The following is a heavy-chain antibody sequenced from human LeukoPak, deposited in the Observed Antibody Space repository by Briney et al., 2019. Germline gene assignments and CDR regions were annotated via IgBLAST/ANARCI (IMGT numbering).Heavy chain of an antibody. D-gene: IGHD6-19*01. Sequence: GGSLRLSCVLSGFTLNRYCMSWVRQAPGKGLEWVSAISGRGGTTYYVDSVKGRFTISRDNSKDTLYLQIKSLRDEDTAVYYCGKDQLAGIVVADRDYWGQGTLVTVSS. CDR1: GFTLNRYC. V-gene: IGHV3-23*01. J-gene: IGHJ4*02. CDR3: GKDQLAGIVVADRDY. CDR2: ISGRGGTT.